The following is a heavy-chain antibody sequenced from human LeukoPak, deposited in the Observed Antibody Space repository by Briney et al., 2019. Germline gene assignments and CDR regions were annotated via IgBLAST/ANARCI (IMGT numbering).Heavy chain of an antibody. Sequence: GRSLRLSCAASGFTFSSYGMHWVRQAPGKGLEWVAVIWCDGSNKYYADSVKGRFTISRDNSKNTLYLQMNSLRAEDTAVYYCARDVTVTTLLDAFDIWGQGTMVTVSS. CDR1: GFTFSSYG. J-gene: IGHJ3*02. V-gene: IGHV3-33*01. CDR3: ARDVTVTTLLDAFDI. D-gene: IGHD4-17*01. CDR2: IWCDGSNK.